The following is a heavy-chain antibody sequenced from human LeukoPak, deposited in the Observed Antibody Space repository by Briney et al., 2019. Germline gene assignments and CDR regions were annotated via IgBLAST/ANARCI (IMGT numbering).Heavy chain of an antibody. J-gene: IGHJ3*02. D-gene: IGHD2-21*01. CDR3: AREIAGLNDAFDI. V-gene: IGHV1-2*02. CDR1: GYTFTGYY. Sequence: ASVKVSCKASGYTFTGYYMHWVRQAPGQGLEWMGWINPNSGGTNYAQKFQGRVTMTRDTSISTAYMELSRLRSDDTAVYYCAREIAGLNDAFDIWGQGTMVTVSS. CDR2: INPNSGGT.